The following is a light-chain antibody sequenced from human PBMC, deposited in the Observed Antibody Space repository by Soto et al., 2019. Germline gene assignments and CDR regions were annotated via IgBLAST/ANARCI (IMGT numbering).Light chain of an antibody. J-gene: IGLJ3*02. CDR1: SSNIGSNY. Sequence: QSVLTQPPSASGTPGQRVSISCSGNSSNIGSNYVNWYQQFPGTAPKLLFYRNNQRPSGVPDRFSDSKSGTSASLAISGLRSEDEADYYCAAWDDSLSGPVFGGGTKLTVL. CDR3: AAWDDSLSGPV. CDR2: RNN. V-gene: IGLV1-47*01.